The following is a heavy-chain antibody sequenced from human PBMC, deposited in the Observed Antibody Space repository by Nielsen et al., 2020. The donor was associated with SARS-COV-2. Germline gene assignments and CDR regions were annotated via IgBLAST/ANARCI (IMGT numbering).Heavy chain of an antibody. V-gene: IGHV1-46*01. D-gene: IGHD3-16*01. CDR1: GYTFTSYY. CDR2: INPSGGST. J-gene: IGHJ6*02. CDR3: ARQSWGRGMDV. Sequence: ASVRVSCKASGYTFTSYYMHWVRQAPGQGLEWMGIINPSGGSTSYAQKFQGRVTMTRDTSTSTVYMELSSLRSEDTAVYYCARQSWGRGMDVWGQGTTVTVSS.